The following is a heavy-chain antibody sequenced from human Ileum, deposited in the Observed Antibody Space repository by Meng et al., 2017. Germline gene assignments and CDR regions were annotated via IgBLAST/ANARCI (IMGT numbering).Heavy chain of an antibody. CDR1: GDSISSRDC. CDR2: ISQESGRT. V-gene: IGHV4-4*02. CDR3: VRNEGYSLGD. D-gene: IGHD2-21*01. Sequence: QLMEQGPGLLKLSGTLSLTCAGSGDSISSRDCWSWVRQPPGKGLEWIGEISQESGRTNYNPSLKSRVTISLDKSKNQFSLNLNSVTAADTAVYYCVRNEGYSLGDWGQGTLVTVSS. J-gene: IGHJ4*02.